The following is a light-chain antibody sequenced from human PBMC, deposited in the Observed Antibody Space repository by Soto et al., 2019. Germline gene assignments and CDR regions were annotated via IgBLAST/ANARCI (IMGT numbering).Light chain of an antibody. J-gene: IGKJ1*01. V-gene: IGKV1-5*03. Sequence: DIQMAQSPSTLSASVGDRVTITCRASESISSWLAWFQQSPGKAPKLLIHKASSLESGVPSRFSGSGSATEFSLTISSLQPDDFATYYCQQYNSFLWTFGQGTKVEIK. CDR2: KAS. CDR1: ESISSW. CDR3: QQYNSFLWT.